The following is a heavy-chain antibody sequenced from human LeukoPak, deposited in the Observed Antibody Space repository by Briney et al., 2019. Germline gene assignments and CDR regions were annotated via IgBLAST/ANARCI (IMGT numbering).Heavy chain of an antibody. V-gene: IGHV4-34*01. CDR1: GGSFSGYY. D-gene: IGHD2-2*02. J-gene: IGHJ4*02. Sequence: PSETLSLTCAVYGGSFSGYYWSWIRQPPGKGLEWIGEINHSGSTNYNPSLKSRVTISVDTSKNQFSLKLSSVTAADTAVYYCATGYCSSTSCYTQDYWGQGTLVTVSS. CDR3: ATGYCSSTSCYTQDY. CDR2: INHSGST.